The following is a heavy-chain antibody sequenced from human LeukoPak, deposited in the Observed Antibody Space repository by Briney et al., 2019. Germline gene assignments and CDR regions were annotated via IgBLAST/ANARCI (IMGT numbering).Heavy chain of an antibody. D-gene: IGHD2-15*01. Sequence: GGSLRLSCAASGFTFSSYAMSWVRQAPGKGLEWVSAISGSGGSTYYADSVKGRFTISRDNAKNSLYLQMNSLRAEDTAVYYCARDRISGYFDYWGQGTLVTVSS. CDR2: ISGSGGST. CDR3: ARDRISGYFDY. CDR1: GFTFSSYA. V-gene: IGHV3-23*01. J-gene: IGHJ4*03.